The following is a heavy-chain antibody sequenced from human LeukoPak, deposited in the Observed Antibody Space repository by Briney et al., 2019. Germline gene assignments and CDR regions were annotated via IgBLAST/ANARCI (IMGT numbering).Heavy chain of an antibody. CDR2: IYYSGST. CDR1: GGSISSSSYY. Sequence: SETLSLICTVSGGSISSSSYYWGWIRQPPGKGLEWIGSIYYSGSTYYNPSLKSRVTISVDTSKNQFSLKLSSVTAADTAVYYCARHPLYGDYLDYWGQGTLVTVSS. J-gene: IGHJ4*02. V-gene: IGHV4-39*01. D-gene: IGHD4-17*01. CDR3: ARHPLYGDYLDY.